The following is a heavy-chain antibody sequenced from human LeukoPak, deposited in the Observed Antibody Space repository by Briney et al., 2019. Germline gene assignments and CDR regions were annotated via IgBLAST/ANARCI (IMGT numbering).Heavy chain of an antibody. J-gene: IGHJ4*02. D-gene: IGHD4-17*01. CDR2: IYYSGST. V-gene: IGHV4-59*01. CDR3: AGVTDYGDYLDY. Sequence: PSETLSLTCTVSGGSISSYYWSWIRQPPGKGLEWIGYIYYSGSTNYNPSLKSRVTISVDTSKNQFSLKLSSVTAADTAVYYCAGVTDYGDYLDYWGQGTLVTVSS. CDR1: GGSISSYY.